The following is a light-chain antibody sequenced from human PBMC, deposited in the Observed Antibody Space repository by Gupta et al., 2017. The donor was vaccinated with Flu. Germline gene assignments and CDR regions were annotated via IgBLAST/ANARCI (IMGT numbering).Light chain of an antibody. CDR1: SSDVGNYNY. V-gene: IGLV2-14*01. CDR3: SSYTSSSTLNWV. Sequence: QSALTQPASVSGSPGQSITISCTGTSSDVGNYNYVSWYQHHPGKAPNLMIYEVSNRPSGVSNRFSGSKSGNTASLTISGLQAEDEADYYCSSYTSSSTLNWVFGGGTKLTVL. CDR2: EVS. J-gene: IGLJ3*02.